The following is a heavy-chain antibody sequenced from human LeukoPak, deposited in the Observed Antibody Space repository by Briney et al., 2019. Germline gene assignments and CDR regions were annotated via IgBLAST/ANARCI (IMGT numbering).Heavy chain of an antibody. D-gene: IGHD2-15*01. CDR2: INPNSGGT. CDR3: ASRPDQHLLYYFDY. J-gene: IGHJ4*02. CDR1: GYTFTGYY. V-gene: IGHV1-2*02. Sequence: ASVKVSCKASGYTFTGYYMHWVRQAPGQGLEWMGWINPNSGGTKYAQKFQGRVTMTSDASISTAYMQLSSLRSDDTAVYYCASRPDQHLLYYFDYWGQGALVTVSS.